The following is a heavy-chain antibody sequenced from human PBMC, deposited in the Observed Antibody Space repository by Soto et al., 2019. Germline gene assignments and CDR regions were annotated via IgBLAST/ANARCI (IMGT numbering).Heavy chain of an antibody. CDR3: ARALPYYDILTGYSDENFDY. CDR2: INAGNGNT. Sequence: ASVKVSCKASGYTFTSYAMHWVRQAPGQRLEWMGWINAGNGNTKYSQKFQGRVTITRDTSASTAYMELSSLRSEDTAVYYCARALPYYDILTGYSDENFDYWGQGTLVTVSS. CDR1: GYTFTSYA. D-gene: IGHD3-9*01. V-gene: IGHV1-3*01. J-gene: IGHJ4*02.